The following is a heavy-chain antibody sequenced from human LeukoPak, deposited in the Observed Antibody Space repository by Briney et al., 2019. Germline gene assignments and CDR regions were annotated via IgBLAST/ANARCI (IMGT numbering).Heavy chain of an antibody. CDR3: ARRWGSGSTFDY. CDR1: GGSISSYY. CDR2: IYYSGST. D-gene: IGHD3-10*01. J-gene: IGHJ4*02. V-gene: IGHV4-59*08. Sequence: PSETLSLTCTVSGGSISSYYWSWIRQPPGKGLEWIGYIYYSGSTNYNPSLKSRVTISVDTSKNQFSLKLSSVTAADTAVYYCARRWGSGSTFDYWGQGTLVTVSS.